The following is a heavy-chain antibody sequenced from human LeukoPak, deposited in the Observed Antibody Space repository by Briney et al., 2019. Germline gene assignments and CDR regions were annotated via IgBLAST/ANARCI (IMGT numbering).Heavy chain of an antibody. Sequence: PSETLSLTCTVSGYSISSGYYWGWIRQPPGKGLGWIGSIYHSGSTYYNPSLKSRVTISVDTSKNQFSLKLSSVTAADTAVYYCARDASGGDDYFDYWGQGTLVTVSS. J-gene: IGHJ4*02. CDR1: GYSISSGYY. D-gene: IGHD1-26*01. V-gene: IGHV4-38-2*02. CDR3: ARDASGGDDYFDY. CDR2: IYHSGST.